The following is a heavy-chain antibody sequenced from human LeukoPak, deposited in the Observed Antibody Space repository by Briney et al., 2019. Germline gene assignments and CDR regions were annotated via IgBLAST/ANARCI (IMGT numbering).Heavy chain of an antibody. D-gene: IGHD5-12*01. J-gene: IGHJ4*02. CDR1: GFPFSSHG. V-gene: IGHV3-23*01. CDR3: AKDGAWLRFDD. Sequence: GGSLRLSCAGSGFPFSSHGMNWVRQAPGKGLEWVSGISPGGGPTYYADSVKGRFTISRDDSKNTAYLQMKNLRAEDTAVYYCAKDGAWLRFDDWGQGILVTVSS. CDR2: ISPGGGPT.